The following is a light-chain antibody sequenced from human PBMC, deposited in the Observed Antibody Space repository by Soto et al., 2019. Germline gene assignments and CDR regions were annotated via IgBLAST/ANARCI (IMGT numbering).Light chain of an antibody. CDR3: CSRTKVATWV. Sequence: QSALTQPASVSGSPVQSITISCTGTNSDVGSHNFVSWYQQYPGKAPKLLIYEASKRPSGLSNRFSGSKSGNTASLTISGLQAVDEAEYYCCSRTKVATWVFGGGTKVTVL. V-gene: IGLV2-23*01. CDR2: EAS. J-gene: IGLJ3*02. CDR1: NSDVGSHNF.